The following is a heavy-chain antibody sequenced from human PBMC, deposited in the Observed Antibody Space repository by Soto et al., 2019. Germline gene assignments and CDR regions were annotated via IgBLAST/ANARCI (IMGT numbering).Heavy chain of an antibody. CDR3: ARDRGRGEGSYHAYYYYGMDV. V-gene: IGHV3-30-3*01. J-gene: IGHJ6*02. D-gene: IGHD1-26*01. CDR1: GFTFSSYA. Sequence: QPGGSLRLSCAASGFTFSSYAMHWVRQAPGKGLEWVAVISYDGSNKYYADSVKGRFTISRDNSKNTLYLQMNSLRAEDTAVYYCARDRGRGEGSYHAYYYYGMDVWGQGTTVTVSS. CDR2: ISYDGSNK.